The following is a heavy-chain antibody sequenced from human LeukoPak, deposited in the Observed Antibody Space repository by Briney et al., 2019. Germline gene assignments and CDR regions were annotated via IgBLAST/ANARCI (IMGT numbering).Heavy chain of an antibody. J-gene: IGHJ3*02. D-gene: IGHD6-19*01. CDR2: NNHSGST. CDR1: GGSLSGYY. Sequence: KPSETLSPTCAVYGGSLSGYYWRWNRPPPREGLGWNGENNHSGSTYYNPSIKSRVTISVDTSKNQFSLKLSSVTAADTAVYYCARLRESSGWYRAAAFDIWGQGTMVTVSS. V-gene: IGHV4-34*01. CDR3: ARLRESSGWYRAAAFDI.